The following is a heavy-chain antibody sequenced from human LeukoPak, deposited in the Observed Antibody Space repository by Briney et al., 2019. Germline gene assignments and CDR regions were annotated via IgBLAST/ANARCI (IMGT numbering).Heavy chain of an antibody. J-gene: IGHJ4*02. Sequence: ASVKVSCKASGYTFTDYYMHWVRQAPGQGLEWMGCLNPHSGVTNYAQKFQDRVTMTRDTSINTAYMELRGLRPDDTAMYYCARSGESSSWVEFDYWGQGNLVTVSS. CDR2: LNPHSGVT. CDR3: ARSGESSSWVEFDY. CDR1: GYTFTDYY. V-gene: IGHV1-2*02. D-gene: IGHD6-13*01.